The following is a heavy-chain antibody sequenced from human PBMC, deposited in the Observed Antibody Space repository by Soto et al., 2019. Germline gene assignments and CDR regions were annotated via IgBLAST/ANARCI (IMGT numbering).Heavy chain of an antibody. CDR3: AKALGYCSSSSCSREAYYYYGMDV. Sequence: GGSLRLSCAASGFTFNSYGMHWVRQAPGKGLEWVAVISYDGSNKYHADSVKDRFTISRDNPKNTLYLQMNSLRAEDTAVYYCAKALGYCSSSSCSREAYYYYGMDVWGQGTTVTVSS. V-gene: IGHV3-30*18. CDR2: ISYDGSNK. CDR1: GFTFNSYG. D-gene: IGHD2-2*01. J-gene: IGHJ6*02.